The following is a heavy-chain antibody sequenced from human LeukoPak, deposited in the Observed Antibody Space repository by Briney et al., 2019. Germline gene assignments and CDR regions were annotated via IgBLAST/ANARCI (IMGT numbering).Heavy chain of an antibody. CDR3: ARSSTTIFGVVRTPDY. V-gene: IGHV1-46*01. Sequence: ASVKVSCKASGYTFTSYYMHWVRQAPGQGLEWMGIINPSGGSTSYAQKFQGRVTMTRDTSTSTVYMELSSLRSEDTAVYYCARSSTTIFGVVRTPDYWGQGTLVTVSS. CDR1: GYTFTSYY. D-gene: IGHD3-3*01. J-gene: IGHJ4*02. CDR2: INPSGGST.